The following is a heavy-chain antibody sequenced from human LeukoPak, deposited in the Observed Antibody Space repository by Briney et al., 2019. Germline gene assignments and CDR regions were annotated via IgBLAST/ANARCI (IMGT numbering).Heavy chain of an antibody. CDR3: ARSIPYGTTWYGRSDY. Sequence: GSLRLSCAASGFTFSSFSIIWVRQAPGKGLEWVSSTSSSSAYTFYAESGKGRFTISRDNAENSLFLQMNSLRAEDTAMYYCARSIPYGTTWYGRSDYWGQGTLVTVSS. CDR1: GFTFSSFS. J-gene: IGHJ4*02. CDR2: TSSSSAYT. V-gene: IGHV3-21*04. D-gene: IGHD6-13*01.